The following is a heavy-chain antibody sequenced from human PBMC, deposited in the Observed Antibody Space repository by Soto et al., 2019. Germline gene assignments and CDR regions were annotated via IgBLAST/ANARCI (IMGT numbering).Heavy chain of an antibody. D-gene: IGHD3-10*01. V-gene: IGHV4-39*01. J-gene: IGHJ4*02. Sequence: QLQLQESGPGLVKPSETLSLTCTVSGASISIDEYHWGWIRQPPGKGLEWIGSVKSSGTYYNPSLRSRITVSVDTSNNQFSLNLRSXXXXDTATYYCVRLGDSWGQGALVTVSS. CDR1: GASISIDEYH. CDR2: VKSSGT. CDR3: VRLGDS.